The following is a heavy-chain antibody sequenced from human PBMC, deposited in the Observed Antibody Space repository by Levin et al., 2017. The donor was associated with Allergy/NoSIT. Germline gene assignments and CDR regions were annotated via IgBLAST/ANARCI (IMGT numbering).Heavy chain of an antibody. CDR3: AREIEKYYDILTGGNNWFDP. V-gene: IGHV1-69*13. D-gene: IGHD3-9*01. Sequence: SVKVSCKASGGTFSSYAISWVRQAPGQGLEWMGGIIPIFGTANYAQKFQGRVTITADESTSTAYMELSSLRSEDTAVYYCAREIEKYYDILTGGNNWFDPWGQGTLVTVSS. CDR2: IIPIFGTA. CDR1: GGTFSSYA. J-gene: IGHJ5*02.